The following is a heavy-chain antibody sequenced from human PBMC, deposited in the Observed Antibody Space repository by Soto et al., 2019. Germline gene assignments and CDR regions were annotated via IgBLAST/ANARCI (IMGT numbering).Heavy chain of an antibody. CDR1: GFTFSSYA. V-gene: IGHV3-23*01. Sequence: GGSLRLSCAASGFTFSSYAMSWVRQAPGKGLEWVSAISGSGGSTYYADSVKGRFTISRDNSKNTLYLQMNSLRAEDTAVYYCAKERRGITMVRVGHGMDVWGQGTTVTVSS. CDR2: ISGSGGST. J-gene: IGHJ6*02. CDR3: AKERRGITMVRVGHGMDV. D-gene: IGHD3-10*01.